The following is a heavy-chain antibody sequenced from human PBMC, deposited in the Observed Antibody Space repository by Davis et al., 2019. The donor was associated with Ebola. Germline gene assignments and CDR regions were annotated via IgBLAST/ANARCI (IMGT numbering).Heavy chain of an antibody. J-gene: IGHJ6*03. CDR2: INHSGST. D-gene: IGHD3-3*01. Sequence: PSETLSLTCAVYGGSFSGYYWSWIRQPPGKGLEWIGEINHSGSTNYNPSLKSRVTISVDTSKNQFSLKLSSVTAADTAVYYCARGPITIFGVVIGYYYMDVWGKGTTVTVSS. V-gene: IGHV4-34*01. CDR3: ARGPITIFGVVIGYYYMDV. CDR1: GGSFSGYY.